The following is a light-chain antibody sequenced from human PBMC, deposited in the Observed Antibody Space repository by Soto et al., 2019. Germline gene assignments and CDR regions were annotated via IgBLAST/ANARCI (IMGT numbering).Light chain of an antibody. CDR3: SSYTTSSTLV. CDR2: DVS. CDR1: SSDVGGYNY. J-gene: IGLJ3*02. Sequence: QLVLTQPASVSGSPGQSIAISCTGTSSDVGGYNYVAWYQQHPGKGPKLMIFDVSDRPSGVSNRFSGSKSGNTASLTISGLQAEDEADYYCSSYTTSSTLVFGGGTKLTVL. V-gene: IGLV2-14*01.